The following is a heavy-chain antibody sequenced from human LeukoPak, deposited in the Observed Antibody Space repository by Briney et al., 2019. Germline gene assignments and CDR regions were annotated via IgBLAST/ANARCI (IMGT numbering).Heavy chain of an antibody. CDR2: LTDSGGTT. CDR3: AKKRDAFDI. CDR1: GFTFSSYA. D-gene: IGHD5-24*01. V-gene: IGHV3-23*01. J-gene: IGHJ3*02. Sequence: SGGSLRLSCVASGFTFSSYAMGWVRQAPGKRPEWVSSLTDSGGTTYYVDSVKGRFTISRDNSKNTLYLHMNSPRAEDTAMYYCAKKRDAFDIWGQGTVVAVSS.